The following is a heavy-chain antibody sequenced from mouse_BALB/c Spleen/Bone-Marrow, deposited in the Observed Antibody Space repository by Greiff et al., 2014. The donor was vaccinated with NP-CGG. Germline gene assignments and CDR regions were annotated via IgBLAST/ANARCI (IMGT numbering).Heavy chain of an antibody. D-gene: IGHD1-1*01. CDR3: TRTHYYGSRYYYAMDY. Sequence: QVQLQQSGAELVKPGASVKLSCKASGYTFTSYYMYWVKQRPGQGLEWIGGINPSNGGTNFNEKFKSKATLTVDKSSSTAYMQLSSLTSEDSAVYYCTRTHYYGSRYYYAMDYWGQGTPVTVSS. CDR1: GYTFTSYY. J-gene: IGHJ4*01. V-gene: IGHV1S81*02. CDR2: INPSNGGT.